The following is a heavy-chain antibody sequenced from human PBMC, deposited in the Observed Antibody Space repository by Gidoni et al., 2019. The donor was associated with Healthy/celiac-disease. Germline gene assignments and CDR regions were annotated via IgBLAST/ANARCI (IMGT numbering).Heavy chain of an antibody. CDR1: GSTFSNAW. CDR2: IKSKTDGRTT. V-gene: IGHV3-15*01. J-gene: IGHJ4*02. D-gene: IGHD4-4*01. Sequence: EVQLVESGGGLVKPGGSLRLSCAASGSTFSNAWMSWVRQAPGKGLECVSRIKSKTDGRTTDYAAPVKGRFTISRDDSKNTLYLQMNSLKTEDTAVYYCTTDAVTSFGYWGQGTLVTVSS. CDR3: TTDAVTSFGY.